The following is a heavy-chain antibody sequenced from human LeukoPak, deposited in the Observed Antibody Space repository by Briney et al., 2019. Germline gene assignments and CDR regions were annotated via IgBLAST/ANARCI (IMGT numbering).Heavy chain of an antibody. CDR2: IYSGGNT. CDR1: GFTFDDYG. D-gene: IGHD4-17*01. V-gene: IGHV3-53*04. Sequence: PGGSLRLSCAASGFTFDDYGMTWVRQAPGKGLEWVSVIYSGGNTYYADSVKGRFTISRHNSKNTLYLQMNSLRAEDTAVYYCAKDRGGDYVFDYWGQGTLVTVSS. J-gene: IGHJ4*02. CDR3: AKDRGGDYVFDY.